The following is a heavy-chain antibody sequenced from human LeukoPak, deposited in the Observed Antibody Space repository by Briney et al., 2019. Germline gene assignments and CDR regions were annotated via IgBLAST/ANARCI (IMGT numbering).Heavy chain of an antibody. CDR1: GYTFTGYH. Sequence: ASVKVSCKASGYTFTGYHMHWVRQAPGQGLEWMGWINPNSGGTNYAQKFQGWVTMTRDTSISTAYMELSRLRSDDTAVYYCARGRRVVVPAVKGDWFDPWGQGTLVTVSS. D-gene: IGHD2-2*01. J-gene: IGHJ5*02. V-gene: IGHV1-2*04. CDR3: ARGRRVVVPAVKGDWFDP. CDR2: INPNSGGT.